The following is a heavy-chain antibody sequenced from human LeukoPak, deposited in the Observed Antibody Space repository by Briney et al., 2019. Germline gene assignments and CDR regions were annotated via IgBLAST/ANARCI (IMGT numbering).Heavy chain of an antibody. V-gene: IGHV4-59*01. CDR3: ARSHYYDSSGYYSPIDY. CDR2: IYYTGST. CDR1: GGSITTYF. Sequence: SETLSLTCSVSGGSITTYFWTWIRQPPGKGLEWIGYIYYTGSTNYNPSLKSRVTMSVDSSKNQISLKLSSVTAADTAVYYCARSHYYDSSGYYSPIDYWGQGTLVTVSS. D-gene: IGHD3-22*01. J-gene: IGHJ4*02.